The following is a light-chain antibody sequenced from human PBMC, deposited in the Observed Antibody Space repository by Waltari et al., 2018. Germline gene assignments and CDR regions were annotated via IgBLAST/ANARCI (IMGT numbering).Light chain of an antibody. Sequence: IVMTQSPVTLAVTPGPSASISCTSSQTLLNTDGNVSVNWFPQRPGQSPRRLVYQVSKRDSGVPDRFRGSGSHTDFTLTISRVEAEDVGVYFCMQGVRPWTFGQGTKVEIK. CDR1: QTLLNTDGNVS. V-gene: IGKV2-30*01. CDR3: MQGVRPWT. CDR2: QVS. J-gene: IGKJ1*01.